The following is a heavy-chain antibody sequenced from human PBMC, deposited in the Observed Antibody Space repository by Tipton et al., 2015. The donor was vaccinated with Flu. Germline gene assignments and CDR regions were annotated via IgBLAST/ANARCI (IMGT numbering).Heavy chain of an antibody. CDR1: GGSISSYY. J-gene: IGHJ4*02. Sequence: GLVKPSETLSLTCTVSGGSISSYYWSWIRQPPGKGLEWIGYIYYSGSTNYNPSLKSRVTISVDTSKNQFSLNLTSVTAADTAVFYCARRMSGGTRRAYDFWGQGTLVTVSS. CDR2: IYYSGST. V-gene: IGHV4-59*08. CDR3: ARRMSGGTRRAYDF. D-gene: IGHD2-15*01.